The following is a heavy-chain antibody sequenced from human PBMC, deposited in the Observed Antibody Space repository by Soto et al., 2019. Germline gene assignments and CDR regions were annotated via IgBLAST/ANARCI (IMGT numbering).Heavy chain of an antibody. J-gene: IGHJ4*02. CDR1: GFTFSSYE. Sequence: PGGSLRLSCATSGFTFSSYEMNWVRQAPGKGLEWVSYISSSGKTISYADSVKGRFTISRDNAKNSLYLQMNSLRAEDTAVYFCQTGSSHPFDYWGQGPLVTVYS. CDR3: QTGSSHPFDY. CDR2: ISSSGKTI. D-gene: IGHD3-9*01. V-gene: IGHV3-48*03.